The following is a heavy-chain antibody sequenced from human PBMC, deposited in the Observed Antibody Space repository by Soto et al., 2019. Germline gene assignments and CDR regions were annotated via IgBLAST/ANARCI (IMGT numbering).Heavy chain of an antibody. D-gene: IGHD2-2*01. CDR2: ISSSSSTI. CDR3: ARDRSSIVVVPAANNWFDP. V-gene: IGHV3-48*02. CDR1: GFTFSSYS. Sequence: EVQLVESGGGLVQPGGSLRLSCAASGFTFSSYSMNWVRQAPGKGLEWVSYISSSSSTIYYADSVKGRFTISRDNANNSLYLQMNSLRDEDTAVYYCARDRSSIVVVPAANNWFDPWGQGTLVTVSS. J-gene: IGHJ5*02.